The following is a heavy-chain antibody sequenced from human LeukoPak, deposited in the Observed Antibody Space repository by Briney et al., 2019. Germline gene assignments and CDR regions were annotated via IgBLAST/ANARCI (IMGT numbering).Heavy chain of an antibody. J-gene: IGHJ5*02. CDR2: IYYSGST. CDR1: GGSISSYY. Sequence: SETLSLTCTVSGGSISSYYWSWIRQPPGKGLEWIGYIYYSGSTNYNPSLKSRVTISVDTSKNQFSLKLSSETAADTAVYYCARVEYYDILGFDPWGQGTLVTVSS. D-gene: IGHD3-9*01. CDR3: ARVEYYDILGFDP. V-gene: IGHV4-59*01.